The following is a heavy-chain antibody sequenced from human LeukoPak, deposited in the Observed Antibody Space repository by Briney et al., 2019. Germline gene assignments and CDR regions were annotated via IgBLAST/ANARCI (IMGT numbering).Heavy chain of an antibody. J-gene: IGHJ2*01. V-gene: IGHV4-59*01. CDR3: ARVDWNWYFDL. CDR2: IYYSGST. Sequence: PSETLSLTCTDSGGSISSYYWSWIRQPPGKGLEWIGYIYYSGSTNYNPSLKSRVTISVDTSKNQFSLKLSSVTAADAAVYYCARVDWNWYFDLWGRGTLATVSS. CDR1: GGSISSYY. D-gene: IGHD3-9*01.